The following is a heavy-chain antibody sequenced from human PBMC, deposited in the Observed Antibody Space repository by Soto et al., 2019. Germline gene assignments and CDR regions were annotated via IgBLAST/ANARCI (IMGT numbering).Heavy chain of an antibody. CDR2: MGNDGITT. CDR1: GFTFSTYG. D-gene: IGHD1-26*01. Sequence: GGSLRPSCAASGFTFSTYGMHWVRQAPGKGLEWVAVMGNDGITTFYADSVKGRFTISRDNSKNTLFLQMNSLRADDTAVYYCAKEFQWELHAFDIWGQGTMVTVSS. J-gene: IGHJ3*02. V-gene: IGHV3-30*02. CDR3: AKEFQWELHAFDI.